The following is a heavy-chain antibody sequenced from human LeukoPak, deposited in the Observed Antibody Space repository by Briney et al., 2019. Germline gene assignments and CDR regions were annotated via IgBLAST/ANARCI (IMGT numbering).Heavy chain of an antibody. Sequence: ASVKVSCKASGGTFSSYAISWVRQAPGQGLEWMGRIIPIFGTANYAQKFQGRVTMTRDTSTSTVYMELSSLRSEDTAVYYCARETHDYGDFGVDYWGQGTLVTVSS. J-gene: IGHJ4*02. CDR1: GGTFSSYA. CDR3: ARETHDYGDFGVDY. V-gene: IGHV1-69*05. D-gene: IGHD4-17*01. CDR2: IIPIFGTA.